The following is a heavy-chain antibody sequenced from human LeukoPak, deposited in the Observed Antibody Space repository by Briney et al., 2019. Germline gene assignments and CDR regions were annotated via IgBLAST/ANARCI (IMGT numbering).Heavy chain of an antibody. CDR2: IKEDGSEK. V-gene: IGHV3-7*01. CDR1: GFTFGTYW. J-gene: IGHJ4*02. CDR3: ARDVA. Sequence: PGGSLRLSCAASGFTFGTYWMSWVRQAPGKGPEWVANIKEDGSEKYYVDSVKGRFTISRDNAKDSLYLQMNSLRVEDTAVYYCARDVAWGQGTLVTVSS.